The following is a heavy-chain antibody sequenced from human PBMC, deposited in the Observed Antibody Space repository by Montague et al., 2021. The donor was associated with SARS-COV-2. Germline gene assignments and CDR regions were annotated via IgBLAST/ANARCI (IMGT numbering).Heavy chain of an antibody. D-gene: IGHD6-25*01. CDR2: ISYDGSNK. CDR1: GFTFSNYG. CDR3: SKDWWIKIAAPEYFDY. V-gene: IGHV3-30*18. Sequence: SLRLSCAASGFTFSNYGIHWVRQAPGKGLAWVAVISYDGSNKYYADFVKGRFTISRDNSKNTLYLQMNSLRTEDTAVYYCSKDWWIKIAAPEYFDYWGQGTLVTVSS. J-gene: IGHJ4*02.